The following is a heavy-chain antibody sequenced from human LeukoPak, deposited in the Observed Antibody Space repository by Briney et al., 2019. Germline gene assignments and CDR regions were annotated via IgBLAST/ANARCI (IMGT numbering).Heavy chain of an antibody. CDR1: GFTFSNSW. CDR3: LTTVNGDNSG. CDR2: INKDGTTI. D-gene: IGHD4-23*01. Sequence: PGGSLRLSCATSGFTFSNSWMHWVRRAPGKGLVWVSRINKDGTTITYAESVRGRFTISRDNAKNTLYLQMNSPRVEDTAVYYCLTTVNGDNSGWGQGTLVTVSS. J-gene: IGHJ4*02. V-gene: IGHV3-74*01.